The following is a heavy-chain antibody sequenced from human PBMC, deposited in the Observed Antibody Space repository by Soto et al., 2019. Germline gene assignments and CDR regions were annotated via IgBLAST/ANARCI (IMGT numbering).Heavy chain of an antibody. CDR1: GGSISSGGYS. J-gene: IGHJ5*02. CDR2: ISHSGST. Sequence: QLQLQESGSGLVKPSQTLSLTCAVSGGSISSGGYSWSWIRQPPGKGLEWIGYISHSGSTYYHPSLKSRVTISVARSKNQFYLKLSSVTAADTAGYYCARWFAPWGQGTLVTVSS. CDR3: ARWFAP. V-gene: IGHV4-30-2*01.